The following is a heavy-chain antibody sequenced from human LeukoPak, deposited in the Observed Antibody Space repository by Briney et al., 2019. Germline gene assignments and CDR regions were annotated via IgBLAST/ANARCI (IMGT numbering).Heavy chain of an antibody. CDR3: ARGGVAAAAFDY. CDR1: GGTFSSYA. D-gene: IGHD6-13*01. J-gene: IGHJ4*02. V-gene: IGHV1-69*04. CDR2: IIPILGIA. Sequence: EASVKVSCKASGGTFSSYAISWVRQAPGQGLEWMGRIIPILGIANYAQKFQGRVTITADKSTSTAYMELSSLRSEDTAVYYCARGGVAAAAFDYWGQGTLVTVSS.